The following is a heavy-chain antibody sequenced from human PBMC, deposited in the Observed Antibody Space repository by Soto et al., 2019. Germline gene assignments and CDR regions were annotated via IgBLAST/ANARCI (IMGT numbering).Heavy chain of an antibody. J-gene: IGHJ4*02. CDR2: IYSGGST. CDR3: ARGGRYSYGYGCYFDY. CDR1: GFTVSSNY. D-gene: IGHD5-18*01. Sequence: EVQLVETGGGLIQPGGSLRLSCAASGFTVSSNYMSWVRQAPGKGLEWVAVIYSGGSTYYADSVKGRFTISRDNFKNTPYLQMNRPGAEETAVYYWARGGRYSYGYGCYFDYWGQGTLVTVSS. V-gene: IGHV3-53*02.